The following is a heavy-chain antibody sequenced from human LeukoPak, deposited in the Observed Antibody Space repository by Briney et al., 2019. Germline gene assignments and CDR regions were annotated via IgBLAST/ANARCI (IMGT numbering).Heavy chain of an antibody. Sequence: GGSLRLSCAASGFTFSSYWMHWVRQAPGKGLVWVSRINSDGSSTSYADSVKGRFTISRDNAKSTLYLQMNSLRAEDTAVYYCARAAFGGYSSSWFPKNWFDPWGQGTLVTVSS. CDR1: GFTFSSYW. J-gene: IGHJ5*02. CDR3: ARAAFGGYSSSWFPKNWFDP. CDR2: INSDGSST. V-gene: IGHV3-74*01. D-gene: IGHD6-13*01.